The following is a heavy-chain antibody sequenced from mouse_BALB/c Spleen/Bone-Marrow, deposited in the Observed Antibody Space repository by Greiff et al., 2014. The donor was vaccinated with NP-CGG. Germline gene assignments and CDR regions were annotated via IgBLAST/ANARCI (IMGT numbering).Heavy chain of an antibody. CDR2: IDTSYIYT. J-gene: IGHJ3*01. D-gene: IGHD2-13*01. CDR1: GYTFTDYW. V-gene: IGHV1-69*01. CDR3: ASIFYADFGWFPY. Sequence: QVQLKESGAELLMPGASVKMSCKASGYTFTDYWIHWMKQRPGQGLEGIGAIDTSYIYTNFNPKFKGKATLTVDESSNTAYMQLSSLTSGDSAVYYCASIFYADFGWFPYWGQGTLVTVSA.